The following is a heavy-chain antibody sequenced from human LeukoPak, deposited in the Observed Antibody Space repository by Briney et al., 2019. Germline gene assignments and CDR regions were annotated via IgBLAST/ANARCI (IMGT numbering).Heavy chain of an antibody. D-gene: IGHD7-27*01. V-gene: IGHV1-2*06. J-gene: IGHJ4*02. CDR2: INPNSGGT. CDR1: GYTFTAYF. Sequence: ASVKVSCKASGYTFTAYFMHWVRQAPGQGLEWMGQINPNSGGTNYAQEFQGRVTMTRDTSISTAYMELSGLRSDDTAVYYCAGDLSSTSNWELDYWGQGTLVTVSS. CDR3: AGDLSSTSNWELDY.